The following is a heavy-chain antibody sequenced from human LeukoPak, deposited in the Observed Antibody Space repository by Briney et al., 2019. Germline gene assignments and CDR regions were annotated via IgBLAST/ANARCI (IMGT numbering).Heavy chain of an antibody. CDR2: INHSGST. D-gene: IGHD2-15*01. Sequence: PSETLSLTCAVSGGSFSGYYWSWIRQPPGKGLEWIGEINHSGSTNYNPSLKSRITISVDTSKNQFPLKLSTVTAADTAVYYSARDQGYCSGGSCENWFDPWGQGTRVTVSS. CDR3: ARDQGYCSGGSCENWFDP. CDR1: GGSFSGYY. J-gene: IGHJ5*02. V-gene: IGHV4-34*01.